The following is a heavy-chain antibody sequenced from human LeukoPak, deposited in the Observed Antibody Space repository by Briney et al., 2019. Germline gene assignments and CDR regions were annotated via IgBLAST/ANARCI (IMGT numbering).Heavy chain of an antibody. CDR1: GYTFTNHG. Sequence: ASLKVSCKPSGYTFTNHGFTWVGQAPGQGLEWIGWISAYNGNTNYARKVQDRITMTTDTSTSTAYMELRSLGSDDTAVYRCARGLYYDTNGYPALQYWGQGTLVTVSS. V-gene: IGHV1-18*01. CDR3: ARGLYYDTNGYPALQY. J-gene: IGHJ4*02. CDR2: ISAYNGNT. D-gene: IGHD3-22*01.